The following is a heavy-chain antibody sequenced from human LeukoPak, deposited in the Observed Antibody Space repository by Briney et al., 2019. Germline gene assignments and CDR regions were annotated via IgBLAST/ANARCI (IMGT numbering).Heavy chain of an antibody. V-gene: IGHV4-59*01. CDR1: GGSISSYY. J-gene: IGHJ4*02. CDR2: IYYSGST. CDR3: ARGMRMMGDDY. Sequence: SETLSLTCTASGGSISSYYWSWIRQPPGKGLGWIGYIYYSGSTNYNPSLKSRVTISVDTSKNQFSLKLSSVTAADTAVYYCARGMRMMGDDYWGQGTLVTVSS. D-gene: IGHD3-16*01.